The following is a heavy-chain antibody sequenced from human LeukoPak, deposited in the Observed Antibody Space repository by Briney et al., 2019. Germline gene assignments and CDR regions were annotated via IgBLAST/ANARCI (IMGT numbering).Heavy chain of an antibody. V-gene: IGHV4-59*08. Sequence: PSETLTLTCTVSGDSINSYYWSWIRQPPGKGLEWIGYIYYIGSTNYNPSLKSRVTISVDTSKNQLSLKLTSVTAADTAVYYCARHARIAVAGLDSCGQGTLVTVSS. CDR1: GDSINSYY. CDR3: ARHARIAVAGLDS. D-gene: IGHD6-19*01. J-gene: IGHJ4*02. CDR2: IYYIGST.